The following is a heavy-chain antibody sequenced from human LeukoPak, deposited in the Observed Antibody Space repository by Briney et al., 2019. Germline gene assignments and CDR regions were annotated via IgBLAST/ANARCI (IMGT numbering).Heavy chain of an antibody. V-gene: IGHV1-8*01. Sequence: ASVKVSCKASGYTFTSYDINWVRQATGQGLEWMGWMNPNSGNRGYAQKFQGRVTMTRNTAISTAYMELSSLRSEDTAVYYCARGLRYYDSSGYYSFDFWGQGTLVTVSP. D-gene: IGHD3-22*01. CDR2: MNPNSGNR. CDR1: GYTFTSYD. CDR3: ARGLRYYDSSGYYSFDF. J-gene: IGHJ4*02.